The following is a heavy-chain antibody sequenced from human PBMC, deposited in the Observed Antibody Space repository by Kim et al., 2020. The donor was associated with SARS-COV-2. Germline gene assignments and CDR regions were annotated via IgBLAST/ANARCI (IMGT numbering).Heavy chain of an antibody. CDR1: GFTFSSYA. D-gene: IGHD6-6*01. CDR2: ISYDGSNK. J-gene: IGHJ5*02. V-gene: IGHV3-30*04. CDR3: ARESRAARGANWFDP. Sequence: GGSLRLSCAASGFTFSSYAMHWVRQAPGKGLEWVAVISYDGSNKYYVDSVKGRFTISRDNSKNTLYLQMNSLRAEDTAVYYCARESRAARGANWFDPWGQGTMVTVSS.